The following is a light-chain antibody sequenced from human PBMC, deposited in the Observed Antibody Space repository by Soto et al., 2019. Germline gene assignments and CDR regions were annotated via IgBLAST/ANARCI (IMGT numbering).Light chain of an antibody. CDR1: SSDVGGYNY. CDR3: CSYAGSYTFV. CDR2: DVS. J-gene: IGLJ1*01. Sequence: VLTQPRSVSGSPGQSVTISCTGTSSDVGGYNYVSWYQQHPGKAPKLMIYDVSKRPSGVPDRFSGSKSGNTASLTISGLQAEDEADYYCCSYAGSYTFVFGAGTKVTVL. V-gene: IGLV2-11*01.